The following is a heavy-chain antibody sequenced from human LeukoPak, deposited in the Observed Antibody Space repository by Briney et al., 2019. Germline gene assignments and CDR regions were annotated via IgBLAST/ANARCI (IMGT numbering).Heavy chain of an antibody. J-gene: IGHJ4*02. CDR2: ISYDGSNK. Sequence: GGSLRLSCAASGFTFSSYAMHWVRQAPGKGLEWVAVISYDGSNKYYADSVKGRFTISRDNSKNTLYLQMNSLRAEDTAVYYCARDFGTIGFDYWGQGTLVTVSS. CDR1: GFTFSSYA. CDR3: ARDFGTIGFDY. V-gene: IGHV3-30-3*01. D-gene: IGHD1-14*01.